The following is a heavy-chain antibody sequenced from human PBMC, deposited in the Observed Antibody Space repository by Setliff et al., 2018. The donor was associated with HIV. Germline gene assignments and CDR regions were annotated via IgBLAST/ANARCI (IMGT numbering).Heavy chain of an antibody. CDR2: IYYSGST. CDR3: ARGGGPDTNFDS. CDR1: GETIRNGFYY. V-gene: IGHV4-39*07. Sequence: SETLSLTCTVSGETIRNGFYYWHWMRQPPGKGLEWIGSIYYSGSTHYKSSLKSRVTVSVDTSKNQFSLRLSSVTAADTAVYYCARGGGPDTNFDSWGRGTLVTVSS. J-gene: IGHJ4*02.